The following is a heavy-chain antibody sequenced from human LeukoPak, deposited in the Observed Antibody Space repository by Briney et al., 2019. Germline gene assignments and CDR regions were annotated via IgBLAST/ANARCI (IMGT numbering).Heavy chain of an antibody. V-gene: IGHV1-8*03. J-gene: IGHJ6*03. Sequence: ASVKVSCKASGYTFTSYGINWVRQATGQGLEWMGWMNPNSGNTGYAQKFQGRVTITRNTSISTAYMELSSLRSEDTAVYYCARAGSSGWYPFGDYYYMDVWGKGTTVTVSS. D-gene: IGHD6-13*01. CDR3: ARAGSSGWYPFGDYYYMDV. CDR2: MNPNSGNT. CDR1: GYTFTSYG.